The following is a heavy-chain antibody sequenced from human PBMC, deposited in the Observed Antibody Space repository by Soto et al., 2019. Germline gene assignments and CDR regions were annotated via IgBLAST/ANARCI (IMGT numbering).Heavy chain of an antibody. Sequence: QVQLQESGPGLVKPSGTLSLTCAVSAVSISSGSFWGWVRQPPGKGLEWIGDIHHSGSTNYNPSLTSGVTRAVDTSKNHFSLKLNSVTAADTAVYYCARSAGGYAVHSWGQGILVIVSS. CDR1: AVSISSGSF. CDR3: ARSAGGYAVHS. CDR2: IHHSGST. V-gene: IGHV4-4*02. D-gene: IGHD6-19*01. J-gene: IGHJ4*02.